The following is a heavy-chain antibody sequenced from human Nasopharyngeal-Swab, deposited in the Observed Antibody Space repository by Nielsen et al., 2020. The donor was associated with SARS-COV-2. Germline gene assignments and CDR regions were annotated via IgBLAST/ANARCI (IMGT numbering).Heavy chain of an antibody. Sequence: VGPAAGKGLEWVSVIYSGGSTYYADSVKGRFTISRDNSKNTLYLQMNSLRAEDTAVYYCARGDPYYYGMDVWGQGTTVTVSS. V-gene: IGHV3-53*01. J-gene: IGHJ6*02. CDR2: IYSGGST. CDR3: ARGDPYYYGMDV.